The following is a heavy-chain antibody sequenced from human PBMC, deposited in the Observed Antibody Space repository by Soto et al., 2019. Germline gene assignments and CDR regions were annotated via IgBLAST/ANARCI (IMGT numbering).Heavy chain of an antibody. D-gene: IGHD3-3*01. CDR1: GGSISSYY. V-gene: IGHV4-59*01. J-gene: IGHJ4*02. CDR2: IYYSGST. CDR3: AREAHSYYDFWSFDY. Sequence: SETLSLTCTVSGGSISSYYWSWIRQPPGKGLEWIGYIYYSGSTNYNPSLKSRVTISVDTSKNQFSLKLSSVTAAGTAVYYCAREAHSYYDFWSFDYWGQGTLVTVSS.